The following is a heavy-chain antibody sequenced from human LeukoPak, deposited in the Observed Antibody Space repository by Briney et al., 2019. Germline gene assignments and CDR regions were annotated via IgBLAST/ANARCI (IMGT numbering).Heavy chain of an antibody. CDR2: ISSSSSYI. V-gene: IGHV3-21*01. Sequence: GGSLRLSCAASGFTFSSYSMNWVRQAPGKGLEWVSSISSSSSYIYYADSVKGRFTISRDNAKNSLYLQMNSLRAEDTAVYSCARGPVVPAESDYWGQGTLVTVSS. D-gene: IGHD2-2*01. CDR3: ARGPVVPAESDY. J-gene: IGHJ4*02. CDR1: GFTFSSYS.